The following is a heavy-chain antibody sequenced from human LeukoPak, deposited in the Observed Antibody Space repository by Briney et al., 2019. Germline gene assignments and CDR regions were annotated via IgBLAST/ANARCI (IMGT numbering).Heavy chain of an antibody. D-gene: IGHD6-19*01. V-gene: IGHV4-59*01. Sequence: SETLSLTCTVSGGSISSYYWSWIRQPPGKGLEWIGYIYYSGSTNYNPSLKSRVTISGDTSKNQFSLKLSSVTAADTAVYYCARDPGYSSGWYDAFDIWGQGTMVTVSS. CDR3: ARDPGYSSGWYDAFDI. CDR2: IYYSGST. J-gene: IGHJ3*02. CDR1: GGSISSYY.